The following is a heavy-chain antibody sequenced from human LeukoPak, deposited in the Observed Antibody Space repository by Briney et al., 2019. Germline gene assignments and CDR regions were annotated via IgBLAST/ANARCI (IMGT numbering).Heavy chain of an antibody. CDR2: IYYTGST. V-gene: IGHV4-59*02. CDR3: ASRKLGNDY. J-gene: IGHJ4*02. D-gene: IGHD7-27*01. Sequence: SETLSLTCTVSGGSVSDYYWSWIRQSPGKGLEGIGYIYYTGSTSYNPSLRSLVTMSADTSKNQFSLKLSSVTAADTAVYYCASRKLGNDYWGQGTLVTVSS. CDR1: GGSVSDYY.